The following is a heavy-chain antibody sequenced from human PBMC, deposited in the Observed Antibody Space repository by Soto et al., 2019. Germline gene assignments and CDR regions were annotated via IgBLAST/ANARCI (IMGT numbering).Heavy chain of an antibody. Sequence: PSETLSLTCTVSGGSISSYYWSWIRQPPGKGLEWIGYIYYSGSTNYNPSLKSRVTISVDTSKNQFSLKLSSVTAADTAVYYCAREMVGATPGFDYSGHGTLVTVSS. CDR3: AREMVGATPGFDY. D-gene: IGHD1-26*01. CDR2: IYYSGST. CDR1: GGSISSYY. J-gene: IGHJ4*01. V-gene: IGHV4-59*01.